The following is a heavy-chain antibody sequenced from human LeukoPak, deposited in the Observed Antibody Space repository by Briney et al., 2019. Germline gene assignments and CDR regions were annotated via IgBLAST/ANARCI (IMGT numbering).Heavy chain of an antibody. V-gene: IGHV3-11*01. J-gene: IGHJ4*02. CDR2: ISSSGSTI. CDR1: GFTFSDYY. D-gene: IGHD3-10*01. CDR3: ARERMVRGYYFDY. Sequence: GGSLRLSCAASGFTFSDYYMSWIRQAPGKGLEWVSYISSSGSTIHYADSVKGRFTISRDNAKNSPYLQMNSLRAEDTAVYYCARERMVRGYYFDYWGQGTLVTVSS.